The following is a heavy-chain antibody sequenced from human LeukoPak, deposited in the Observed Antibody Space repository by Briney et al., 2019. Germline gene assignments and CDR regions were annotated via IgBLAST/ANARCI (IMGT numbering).Heavy chain of an antibody. CDR1: GFTFSSYS. CDR2: ISGSGDNNDDT. V-gene: IGHV3-23*01. Sequence: GGSLRLSCAASGFTFSSYSMNWVRQAPGKGLEWVSAISGSGDNNDDTYYADSVKGQFTISRDNSKNTPYLQMNSLKTEDTAVYYCTSPQPSQSVSGSIGLWGQGTLVTVSS. J-gene: IGHJ4*02. CDR3: TSPQPSQSVSGSIGL. D-gene: IGHD3-22*01.